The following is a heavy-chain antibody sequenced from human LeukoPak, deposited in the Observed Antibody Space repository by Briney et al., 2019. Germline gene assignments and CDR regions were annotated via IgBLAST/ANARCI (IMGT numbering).Heavy chain of an antibody. CDR2: INHSGST. J-gene: IGHJ6*03. Sequence: SETLSLTCAVYGGSFSGYYWSWIRQPPGKGLEWIGEINHSGSTNYNPSLKSRVTISVDTSKNQFSLKLSSVTAADTAVYYCARVERRGIVVVPAAKYYYYMDVWGKGTTVTVSS. CDR1: GGSFSGYY. D-gene: IGHD2-2*01. CDR3: ARVERRGIVVVPAAKYYYYMDV. V-gene: IGHV4-34*01.